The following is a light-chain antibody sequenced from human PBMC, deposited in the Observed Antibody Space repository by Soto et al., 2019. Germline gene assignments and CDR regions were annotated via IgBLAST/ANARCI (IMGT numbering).Light chain of an antibody. CDR3: HQYDSLPLT. J-gene: IGKJ4*01. V-gene: IGKV1-33*01. CDR2: DVS. Sequence: DLPMTQSPPSLSASVGDRVTITCQASQDIDNYLNWYQHKPGSPPKLLIHDVSNLEIGVPSRFSGSGSGTEFTFTISRLHPEDIGIYYCHQYDSLPLTFGGGTKVQIK. CDR1: QDIDNY.